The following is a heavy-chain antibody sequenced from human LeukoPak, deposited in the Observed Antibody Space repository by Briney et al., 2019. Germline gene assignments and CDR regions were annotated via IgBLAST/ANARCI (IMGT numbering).Heavy chain of an antibody. V-gene: IGHV4-4*07. CDR3: ARAIWYGSGTTAFDS. D-gene: IGHD3-10*01. CDR1: GAPISSYH. CDR2: IYNSGST. J-gene: IGHJ4*02. Sequence: PSETLSLTCTVSGAPISSYHWSWIRQPAGKGLEWIGRIYNSGSTNYNTNYNPSLSSRATMSVDTSKKQFSLKLNSVTAADTAVYFCARAIWYGSGTTAFDSWRQGTLVTVSS.